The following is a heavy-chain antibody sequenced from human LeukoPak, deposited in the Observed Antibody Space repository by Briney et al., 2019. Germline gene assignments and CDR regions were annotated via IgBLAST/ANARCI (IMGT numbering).Heavy chain of an antibody. J-gene: IGHJ4*02. CDR1: GYTFNNYG. CDR3: ARVSLWFGELLAHYFDY. Sequence: GASVKVSCKASGYTFNNYGISWVRQAPGQGLEWIGWISAYNRNTNYAQKVRGRVTMTTDTSTSTAYMELRSLRSDDTAVYYCARVSLWFGELLAHYFDYWGQGTLVTVSS. D-gene: IGHD3-10*01. CDR2: ISAYNRNT. V-gene: IGHV1-18*01.